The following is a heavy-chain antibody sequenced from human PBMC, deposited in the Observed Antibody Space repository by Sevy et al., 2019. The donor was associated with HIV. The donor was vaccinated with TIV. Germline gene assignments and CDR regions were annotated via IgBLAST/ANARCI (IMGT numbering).Heavy chain of an antibody. J-gene: IGHJ4*02. CDR2: ISPFNGDT. D-gene: IGHD2-15*01. CDR1: GYTFTSYR. V-gene: IGHV1-18*01. Sequence: ASVKVSCQASGYTFTSYRIYWVRQAPGQGLEWMGWISPFNGDTNYAQKLQGRVTMITDTSRNTAYMEMRSLRSDETAVYYCARAYCSGGSCYSLAYWGQGTLVTVSS. CDR3: ARAYCSGGSCYSLAY.